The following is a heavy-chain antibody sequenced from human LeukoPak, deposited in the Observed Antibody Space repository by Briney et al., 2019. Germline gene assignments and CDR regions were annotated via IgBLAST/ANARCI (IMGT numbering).Heavy chain of an antibody. J-gene: IGHJ4*02. CDR3: ARRSRYYDSSGYYQLDY. V-gene: IGHV4-30-4*01. CDR1: GGSISSGDYY. CDR2: IYYSGST. D-gene: IGHD3-22*01. Sequence: SETLSLTCTVSGGSISSGDYYWSWIRQPPGKGLEWIGYIYYSGSTYYNPSLKSRVTISVDTSKNQFSLKLSSVTAADTAVYYCARRSRYYDSSGYYQLDYWGQGTLVTVSS.